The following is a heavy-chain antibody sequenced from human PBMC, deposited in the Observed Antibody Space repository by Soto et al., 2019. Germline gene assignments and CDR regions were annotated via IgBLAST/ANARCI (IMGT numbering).Heavy chain of an antibody. CDR3: ARVSEDSSGYYYARDDAFDI. CDR1: GGSISSGGYY. D-gene: IGHD3-22*01. J-gene: IGHJ3*02. V-gene: IGHV4-31*03. CDR2: IYYSGST. Sequence: KPSETLSLTCTVPGGSISSGGYYWSWIRQHPGKGLEWIGYIYYSGSTYYNPSLKSRVTISVDTSKNQFSLKLSSVTAADTAVYYCARVSEDSSGYYYARDDAFDIWGQGTMVTVSS.